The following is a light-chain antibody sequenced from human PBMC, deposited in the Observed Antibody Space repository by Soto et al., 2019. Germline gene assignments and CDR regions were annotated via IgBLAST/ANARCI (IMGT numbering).Light chain of an antibody. J-gene: IGKJ4*01. Sequence: DIQMTQYPSSLSASVGDRVTITCQASQDIKNYLNWYQQKTGKAPKLLIYEASNLETGVPSRFSGSGSGRSFTFSISSLQPENSATYDCQQCDDFITFGGGTRIEIK. CDR2: EAS. V-gene: IGKV1-33*01. CDR1: QDIKNY. CDR3: QQCDDFIT.